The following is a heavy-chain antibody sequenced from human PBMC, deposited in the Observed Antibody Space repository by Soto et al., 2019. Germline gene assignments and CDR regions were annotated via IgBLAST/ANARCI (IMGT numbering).Heavy chain of an antibody. D-gene: IGHD2-8*01. CDR3: ARDKGYCTNGVCYYYYYYGMDV. Sequence: QVQLVESGGGVVQPGRSLRLSCAASGFTFSSYAMHWVRQAPGKGLKWVAVISYDGSNKYYADSVKGRFTISRDNSKNTLYLQMNSLRAEDTAVYYCARDKGYCTNGVCYYYYYYGMDVWGQGTTVTVSS. CDR1: GFTFSSYA. J-gene: IGHJ6*02. CDR2: ISYDGSNK. V-gene: IGHV3-30-3*01.